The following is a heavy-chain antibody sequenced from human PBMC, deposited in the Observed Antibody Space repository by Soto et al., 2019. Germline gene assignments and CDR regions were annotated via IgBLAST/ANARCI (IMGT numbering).Heavy chain of an antibody. CDR3: ARWGNVVVPAAKRPWFDP. CDR2: ISAYNGNT. V-gene: IGHV1-18*01. CDR1: GYTFTSYG. Sequence: ASVKVSCKASGYTFTSYGISWVRQAPGQGLEWMGWISAYNGNTNYAQKLQGRVTMTTDTSTSTAYMELRSLRSDDTALYYCARWGNVVVPAAKRPWFDPWGQGTLVTVSS. J-gene: IGHJ5*02. D-gene: IGHD2-2*01.